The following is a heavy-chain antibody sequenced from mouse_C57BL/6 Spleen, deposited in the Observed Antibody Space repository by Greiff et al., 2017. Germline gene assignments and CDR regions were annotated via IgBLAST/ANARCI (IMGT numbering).Heavy chain of an antibody. J-gene: IGHJ3*01. CDR2: IWSGGST. D-gene: IGHD2-4*01. CDR1: GFSLTSYG. CDR3: ARNYDCDDGVFAY. V-gene: IGHV2-2*01. Sequence: QVQLKESGPGLVQPSQSLSITCTVSGFSLTSYGVHWVRQSPGKGLEWLGVIWSGGSTDYNAAFISRLSISKDNSKSQVFLKMNSLQADDTAIYYCARNYDCDDGVFAYWGQGTLVTVSA.